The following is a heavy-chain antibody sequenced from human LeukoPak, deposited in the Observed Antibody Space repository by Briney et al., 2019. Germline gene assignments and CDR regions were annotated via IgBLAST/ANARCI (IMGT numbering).Heavy chain of an antibody. D-gene: IGHD3-16*01. J-gene: IGHJ6*02. CDR3: ARDSFLKVHVV. CDR1: GFTFSSYS. CDR2: ISSSSSYI. V-gene: IGHV3-21*01. Sequence: GGSLRLSCAASGFTFSSYSMNWVRQAPGKGLEWVSSISSSSSYIYYADSVKGRFTISRDNAKNSLYLQMNSLRAEDTAVYYCARDSFLKVHVVWGQGTTVTVSS.